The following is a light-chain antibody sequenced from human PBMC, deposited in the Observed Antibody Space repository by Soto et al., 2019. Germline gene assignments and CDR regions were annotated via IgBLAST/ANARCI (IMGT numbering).Light chain of an antibody. V-gene: IGKV3-15*01. CDR1: QTVRNN. CDR2: TAS. CDR3: QHFNNWPYT. J-gene: IGKJ2*01. Sequence: EFVLTQSPGTLSLSPGERATLSCRASQTVRNNYLAWYQQKPGQAPRLLIYTASTRATGIPARFSGSGSGTEFTLTISSLQSEDFAVYYCQHFNNWPYTFGQGTKVDI.